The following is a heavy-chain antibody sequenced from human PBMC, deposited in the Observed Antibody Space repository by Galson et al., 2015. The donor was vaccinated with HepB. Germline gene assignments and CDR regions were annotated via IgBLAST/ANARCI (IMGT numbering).Heavy chain of an antibody. CDR2: ISAYNGNT. V-gene: IGHV1-18*01. CDR1: GYTFTSYG. CDR3: ARGYCSSTSCYEGERFFDY. D-gene: IGHD2-2*01. Sequence: SVKVSCKASGYTFTSYGISWVRQAPGQGLEWMGWISAYNGNTNYAQKLQGRVTMTTDTSTSTAYMELRSLRSDDTAVYYCARGYCSSTSCYEGERFFDYWGQGTLVTVSS. J-gene: IGHJ4*02.